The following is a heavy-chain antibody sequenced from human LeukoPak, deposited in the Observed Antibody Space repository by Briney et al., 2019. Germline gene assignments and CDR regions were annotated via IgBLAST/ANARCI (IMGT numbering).Heavy chain of an antibody. Sequence: GGSLRLSCAASGFTFSSYGMHWVRQAPGKGLEWVAVIWYDGSNKYYADSVKGRFTISRDNSKNTLYLQMNSLRAEDTAVYYCARDPSIAAAVFNYYYYGMDVWGQGTTVTVSS. CDR2: IWYDGSNK. V-gene: IGHV3-33*01. CDR3: ARDPSIAAAVFNYYYYGMDV. J-gene: IGHJ6*02. D-gene: IGHD6-25*01. CDR1: GFTFSSYG.